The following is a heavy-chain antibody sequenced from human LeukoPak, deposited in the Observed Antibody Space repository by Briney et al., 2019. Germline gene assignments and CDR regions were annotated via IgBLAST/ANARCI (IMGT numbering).Heavy chain of an antibody. CDR3: AKLKVAADSGFDY. D-gene: IGHD6-13*01. CDR2: ISGSGGST. V-gene: IGHV3-23*01. CDR1: GFTFSSYA. Sequence: GGSLRLSCAASGFTFSSYAMSWVRQAPGKGLEWVSVISGSGGSTDYADSVKGRFTISRDNSRNTLYLQMNSLRVEDTAVYYCAKLKVAADSGFDYWGQGTLVTVSS. J-gene: IGHJ4*02.